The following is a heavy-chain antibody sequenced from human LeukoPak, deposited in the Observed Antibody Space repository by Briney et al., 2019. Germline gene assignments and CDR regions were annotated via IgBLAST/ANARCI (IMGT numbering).Heavy chain of an antibody. Sequence: GASVKVSCKASGYTFTGYYVHWVRQAPGQGLEWRGRINPNSGGTNYAQKFQGRVTMTRDTSISTAYMELSRLRSDDTDVYYCARVRGATTFYFDYWGQGTLVTVSS. J-gene: IGHJ4*02. CDR1: GYTFTGYY. V-gene: IGHV1-2*05. D-gene: IGHD1-26*01. CDR2: INPNSGGT. CDR3: ARVRGATTFYFDY.